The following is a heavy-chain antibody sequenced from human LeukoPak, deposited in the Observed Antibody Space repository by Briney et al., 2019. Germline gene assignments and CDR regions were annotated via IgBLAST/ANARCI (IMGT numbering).Heavy chain of an antibody. D-gene: IGHD6-25*01. CDR1: GFTFSSYA. J-gene: IGHJ4*02. CDR2: ISYDESNK. CDR3: ARDSAEGGFDY. V-gene: IGHV3-30-3*01. Sequence: GGSLRLSCAVSGFTFSSYAMHWVRQAPGKGLEWVALISYDESNKYYGDSVKGRFTISRDNSKNTLYLQMNSLRGEDTAVYYCARDSAEGGFDYWGQGTLVPVSS.